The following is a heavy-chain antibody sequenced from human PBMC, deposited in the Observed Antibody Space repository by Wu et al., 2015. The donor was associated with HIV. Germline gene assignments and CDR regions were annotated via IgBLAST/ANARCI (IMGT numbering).Heavy chain of an antibody. J-gene: IGHJ4*02. CDR2: ILPIFGTP. CDR3: ARGAADSSGYYPYYFDY. Sequence: QVQLEQSGAEVKKPGSSMKVSCKASGGTFTNYVITWVRQVPGQGLEWMGGILPIFGTPNYAQKFQGRVSISTDESSNTVYMELSSLTSEDTAVYYCARGAADSSGYYPYYFDYWGQGTLVTVSS. D-gene: IGHD3-22*01. V-gene: IGHV1-69*05. CDR1: GGTFTNYV.